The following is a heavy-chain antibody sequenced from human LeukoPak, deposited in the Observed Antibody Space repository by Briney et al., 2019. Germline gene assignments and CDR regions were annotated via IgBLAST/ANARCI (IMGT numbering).Heavy chain of an antibody. V-gene: IGHV4-39*01. CDR2: IYYSGST. J-gene: IGHJ4*02. D-gene: IGHD6-19*01. CDR1: GGSISSSSYY. Sequence: PETLTLTCTVSGGSISSSSYYWGWIRQPPGKGLEWIGSIYYSGSTYYNPSLKSRVTISVDTSKNQFSLKLSSVTAADTAVYYCARPFGGGYSSGWFFDYWGQGTLVTVSS. CDR3: ARPFGGGYSSGWFFDY.